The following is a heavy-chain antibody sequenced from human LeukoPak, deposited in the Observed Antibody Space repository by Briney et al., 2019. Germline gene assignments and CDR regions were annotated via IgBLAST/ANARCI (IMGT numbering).Heavy chain of an antibody. J-gene: IGHJ4*02. D-gene: IGHD3-3*01. CDR2: INHSGST. V-gene: IGHV4-34*01. Sequence: SETLSLTCAVYGGSFSGYYWSWIRQPPGKGLEWIGEINHSGSTNYNPSLKSRVTISVDTSKNQFSLKLSSVTAADTAVYYCASTVFGVATTSYDYWGQGTLVPVSS. CDR3: ASTVFGVATTSYDY. CDR1: GGSFSGYY.